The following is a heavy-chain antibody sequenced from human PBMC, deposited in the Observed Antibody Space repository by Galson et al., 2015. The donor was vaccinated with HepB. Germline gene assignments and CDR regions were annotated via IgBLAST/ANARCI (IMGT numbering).Heavy chain of an antibody. CDR2: ISGSGGST. V-gene: IGHV3-23*01. J-gene: IGHJ5*02. Sequence: SLRLSCAASGFTFSSYGMNWVRQAPGKGLEWVSVISGSGGSTHYADSVKGRFTISRDNSKNTLYLQMNSLRVDDTAIYYCARDRDGWQQLVVGWFDPWGQGTLVTVSS. D-gene: IGHD6-13*01. CDR3: ARDRDGWQQLVVGWFDP. CDR1: GFTFSSYG.